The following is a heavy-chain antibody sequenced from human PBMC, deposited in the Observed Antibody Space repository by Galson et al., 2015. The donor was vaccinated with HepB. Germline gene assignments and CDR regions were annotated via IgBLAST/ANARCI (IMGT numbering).Heavy chain of an antibody. V-gene: IGHV1-69*08. D-gene: IGHD5-18*01. Sequence: SVKVSCKASGGTFSSYTISWVRQAPGQGLEWMGRIIPILGTANYAQKFQGRVTITADKSTSTAYMELSSLRSEDTAVYYCARGREGYSYGSFDYWGQGTLVTVSS. CDR2: IIPILGTA. CDR3: ARGREGYSYGSFDY. J-gene: IGHJ4*02. CDR1: GGTFSSYT.